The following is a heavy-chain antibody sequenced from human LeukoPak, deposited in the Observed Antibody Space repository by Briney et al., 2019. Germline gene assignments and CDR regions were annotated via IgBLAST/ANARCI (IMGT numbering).Heavy chain of an antibody. Sequence: GGSLRLSCAASGFTVSSNYMSWVRQAPGKGLEWVSVIYSGGSTYYADSVKGRFTISRDNSKNTLYLQMNSLRAEDAAVYYCARDHGSGTFYYGMDVWGQGTTVTVSS. CDR2: IYSGGST. CDR1: GFTVSSNY. CDR3: ARDHGSGTFYYGMDV. V-gene: IGHV3-66*01. J-gene: IGHJ6*02. D-gene: IGHD3-10*01.